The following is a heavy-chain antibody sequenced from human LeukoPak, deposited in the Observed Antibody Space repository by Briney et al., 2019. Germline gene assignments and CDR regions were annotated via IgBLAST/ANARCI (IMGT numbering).Heavy chain of an antibody. CDR2: ISLIMGSI. V-gene: IGHV3-9*02. CDR3: AKEAPYGSGSYYPSYFDY. Sequence: VRSLRLSSAASVFTSDDYAMHCVCHTPRRSLWWVSGISLIMGSIGYADSVKGRFTIYRDNAKNSLYLQMNSLRAEDMALYYCAKEAPYGSGSYYPSYFDYWGQGTLVTVSS. CDR1: VFTSDDYA. D-gene: IGHD3-10*01. J-gene: IGHJ4*02.